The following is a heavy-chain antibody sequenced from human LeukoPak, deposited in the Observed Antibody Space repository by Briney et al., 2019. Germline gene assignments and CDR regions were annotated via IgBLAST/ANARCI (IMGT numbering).Heavy chain of an antibody. CDR2: IYHSGST. J-gene: IGHJ4*02. V-gene: IGHV4-59*01. CDR3: ARGHDYGDPFDY. CDR1: GGSISTYY. D-gene: IGHD4-17*01. Sequence: SETLSLTCSVSGGSISTYYWNWLRQPPGKGLEWIGYIYHSGSTKYNPSLKSRVTISVDTSKNKFSLKLTSVTAADTAVYYCARGHDYGDPFDYWGQGTLVTVSS.